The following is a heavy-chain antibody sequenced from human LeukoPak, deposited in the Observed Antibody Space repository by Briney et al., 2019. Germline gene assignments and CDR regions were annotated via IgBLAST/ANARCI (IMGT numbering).Heavy chain of an antibody. D-gene: IGHD3-10*01. V-gene: IGHV4-38-2*02. Sequence: SETLSLTCTVSGYSISSGYYWGWIRQPPGKGLEWIGSIYHSGSTYYNPSLKSRVTISVDTSKNQFSLKLSSVTAADTAVYYCARDRGVDAFDPWGQGTLVTVSS. CDR3: ARDRGVDAFDP. CDR1: GYSISSGYY. J-gene: IGHJ5*02. CDR2: IYHSGST.